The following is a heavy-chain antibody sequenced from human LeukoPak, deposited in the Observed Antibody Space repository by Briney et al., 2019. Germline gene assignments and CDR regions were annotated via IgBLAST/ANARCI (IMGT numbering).Heavy chain of an antibody. CDR2: ISSSSSTI. CDR3: ARDKCSSTSCYTEAFDI. J-gene: IGHJ3*02. D-gene: IGHD2-2*02. CDR1: GFTFSSYS. Sequence: PRGSLRLSCAASGFTFSSYSMNWVRQAPGKGLEWVSYISSSSSTIYYADPVKGRFTISRDNAKNSLYLQMNSLRAEDTAVYYCARDKCSSTSCYTEAFDIWGQGTMVTVSS. V-gene: IGHV3-48*04.